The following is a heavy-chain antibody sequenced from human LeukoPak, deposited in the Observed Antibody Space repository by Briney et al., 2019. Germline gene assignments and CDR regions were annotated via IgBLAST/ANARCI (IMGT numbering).Heavy chain of an antibody. CDR3: ARYCSSSRCLYYYHMDV. J-gene: IGHJ6*03. V-gene: IGHV3-21*01. CDR2: IRSESSYI. Sequence: GGSLRLSCAASDFTFSTYSMNWVRQAPGKGLEWVSSIRSESSYIYYADSVKGRFTISRDDAKKSLYLQMNSLRADDTAVYFCARYCSSSRCLYYYHMDVWGKGTTVTVSS. D-gene: IGHD2-2*01. CDR1: DFTFSTYS.